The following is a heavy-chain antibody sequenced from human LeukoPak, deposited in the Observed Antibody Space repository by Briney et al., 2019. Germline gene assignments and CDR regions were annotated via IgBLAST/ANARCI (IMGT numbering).Heavy chain of an antibody. CDR3: ARGPPWYFDL. CDR1: GFTFTTYW. D-gene: IGHD6-25*01. CDR2: INQDGTEK. Sequence: AGGSLRLSCAASGFTFTTYWMSWVRQLPGKGLEWVANINQDGTEKYYVDSVKGRFTISRDNAKNTLYLQMNSLTAEDTAVYYCARGPPWYFDLWGRGTLVTVSS. V-gene: IGHV3-7*01. J-gene: IGHJ2*01.